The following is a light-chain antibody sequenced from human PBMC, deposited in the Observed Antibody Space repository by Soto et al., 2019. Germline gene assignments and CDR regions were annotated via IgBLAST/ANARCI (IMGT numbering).Light chain of an antibody. Sequence: QSVLTQPPSASGTPGQRVTISCSGSSSNIGDNHGHWYQHLPGTAPNLLIYRNNQQPPAVSDRFSGSKTGTSASLAISGLQSDDEADYYCAAWDDNRNDLVFGGGTKLTVL. CDR3: AAWDDNRNDLV. CDR2: RNN. V-gene: IGLV1-47*01. J-gene: IGLJ3*02. CDR1: SSNIGDNH.